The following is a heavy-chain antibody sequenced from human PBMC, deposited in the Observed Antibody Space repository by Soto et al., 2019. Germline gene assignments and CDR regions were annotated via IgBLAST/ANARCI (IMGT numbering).Heavy chain of an antibody. CDR2: IIPIFRTT. V-gene: IGHV1-69*01. J-gene: IGHJ4*02. CDR1: GGSFSGQA. Sequence: QVQLVQSGAEVKKPGSSVKVSCQASGGSFSGQAVSWVRQAPGQGLEWLGGIIPIFRTTNYARKFQGRLTITADESTGTASMELTSLRSEDTSIYYCASFPNWGQGTLVTGSS. CDR3: ASFPN.